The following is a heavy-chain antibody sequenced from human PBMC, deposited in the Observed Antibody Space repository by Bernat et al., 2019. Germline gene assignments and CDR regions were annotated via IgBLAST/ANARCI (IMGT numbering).Heavy chain of an antibody. D-gene: IGHD5-18*01. V-gene: IGHV4-34*01. CDR2: INNSGST. CDR1: GGSFSGYY. Sequence: QVQLQQWGAGLLKPSETLSLTCAVYGGSFSGYYWSWIRQPPGKGLEWIGEINNSGSTNYNPSLKSRVTISVDTSNNQFSLKLSYVTAADTAVYYCARGRHLIQLFFFIGAGTAKLAFDPWGQGTLVAVSS. J-gene: IGHJ5*02. CDR3: ARGRHLIQLFFFIGAGTAKLAFDP.